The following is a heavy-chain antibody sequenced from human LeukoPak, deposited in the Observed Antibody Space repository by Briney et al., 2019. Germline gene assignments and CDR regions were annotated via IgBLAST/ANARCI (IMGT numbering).Heavy chain of an antibody. CDR1: GFTFSVYA. Sequence: GGSLRLSCSASGFTFSVYAIHWVRQAPGKGLEYVSTIISNGGSTYYADSVKGRFTISRDNSKNTVSLQMSSLRAEDTALYYCVKDGLAFCGGDCYSHFDYWGQGTLVTVSS. D-gene: IGHD2-21*02. CDR2: IISNGGST. J-gene: IGHJ4*02. CDR3: VKDGLAFCGGDCYSHFDY. V-gene: IGHV3-64D*06.